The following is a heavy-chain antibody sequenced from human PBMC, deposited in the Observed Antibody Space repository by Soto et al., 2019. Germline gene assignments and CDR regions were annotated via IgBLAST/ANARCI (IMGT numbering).Heavy chain of an antibody. CDR1: GYTFTSYG. CDR3: ATSYDSGFDP. Sequence: QVQLVQSGAEVKKPGASVMVSCKASGYTFTSYGISWIRQAPGQGLEWMGWINANNGNTDYAQNFPGRVTMTTDTSTSTAYMELRSLRSDDTAVYYCATSYDSGFDPWGQGTLVSVSS. D-gene: IGHD3-3*01. V-gene: IGHV1-18*04. J-gene: IGHJ5*02. CDR2: INANNGNT.